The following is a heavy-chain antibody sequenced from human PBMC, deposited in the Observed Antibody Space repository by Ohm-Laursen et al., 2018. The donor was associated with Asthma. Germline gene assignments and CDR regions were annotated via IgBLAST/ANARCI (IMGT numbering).Heavy chain of an antibody. Sequence: SLRLSCAASGFTFSRYSMNWVRQAPGKGLEWVSSINNSPSFIYYADSVKGRFTVSRDDAKNSLYLQMNSLRAEDTAVYYCATQTYDYWGQGTLVTVPS. CDR3: ATQTYDY. CDR1: GFTFSRYS. V-gene: IGHV3-21*01. CDR2: INNSPSFI. J-gene: IGHJ4*02.